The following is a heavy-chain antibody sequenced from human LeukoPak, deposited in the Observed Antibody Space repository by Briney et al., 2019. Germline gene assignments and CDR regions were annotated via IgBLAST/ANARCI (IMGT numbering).Heavy chain of an antibody. CDR2: INPNSGGT. D-gene: IGHD4-17*01. CDR1: GYTFTGYY. CDR3: ASGLRSFYGMDV. Sequence: ASVKVSCKASGYTFTGYYMHWVRQAPGQGLEWMGWINPNSGGTNYAQNLQGRVTMTRDTSISTAYMELSRLRSDDAAVYYCASGLRSFYGMDVWGQGTTVTVSS. J-gene: IGHJ6*02. V-gene: IGHV1-2*02.